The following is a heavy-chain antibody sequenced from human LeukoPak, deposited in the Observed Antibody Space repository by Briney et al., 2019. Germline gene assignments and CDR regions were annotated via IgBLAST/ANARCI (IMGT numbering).Heavy chain of an antibody. CDR1: GGSISSSSYY. D-gene: IGHD3-10*01. J-gene: IGHJ4*02. V-gene: IGHV4-39*07. CDR3: ARDQEVLLWFGESRGVFDY. Sequence: SETLSLTCTVSGGSISSSSYYWGWIRQPPGKGLEWIGSIYYSGSTYYNPSLKSRVTISVDTSKNQFSLKLSSVTAADTAVYYCARDQEVLLWFGESRGVFDYWGQGTLVTVSS. CDR2: IYYSGST.